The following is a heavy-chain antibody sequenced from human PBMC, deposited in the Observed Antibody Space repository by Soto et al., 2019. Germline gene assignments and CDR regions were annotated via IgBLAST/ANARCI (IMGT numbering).Heavy chain of an antibody. CDR2: ISYSGST. CDR3: ARNACDGGSCYSWYFDL. Sequence: ETLSLTCTVSGGSISSSSYSWGWIRQPPGKGLEWIGYISYSGSTTYNPSLKSRVTKSIDTSKNQFSLNLSSVTAADTAVYYCARNACDGGSCYSWYFDLWGRGTLVTVSS. J-gene: IGHJ2*01. D-gene: IGHD2-15*01. V-gene: IGHV4-61*05. CDR1: GGSISSSSYS.